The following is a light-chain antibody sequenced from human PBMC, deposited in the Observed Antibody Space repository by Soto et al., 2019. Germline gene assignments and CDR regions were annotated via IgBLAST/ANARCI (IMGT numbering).Light chain of an antibody. J-gene: IGLJ1*01. CDR1: SSDVGGYNF. Sequence: QSVLTQPPSASGSPGQSVTVSCTGTSSDVGGYNFVSWYQQHPGKAPKLLIYDVSKRPSGVPDRFSGSKSGNTASPTVSGLQAEDEADYYCSSYAGTHIVFGTGTKVTVL. CDR3: SSYAGTHIV. V-gene: IGLV2-8*01. CDR2: DVS.